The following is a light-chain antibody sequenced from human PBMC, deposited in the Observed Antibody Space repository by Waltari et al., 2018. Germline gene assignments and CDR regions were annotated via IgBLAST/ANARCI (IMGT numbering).Light chain of an antibody. V-gene: IGLV2-11*01. CDR2: DVS. CDR3: CSYAGRYSYV. CDR1: SGDVGGYNY. J-gene: IGLJ1*01. Sequence: QSALTQPPSVSGSPGQSVTISCTGASGDVGGYNYVSWYQQPPGKAPKLMIYDVSKRPSGVPDRFFGSKSGDTASLTISGLRAEDEADYYCCSYAGRYSYVFGTGTKVTVL.